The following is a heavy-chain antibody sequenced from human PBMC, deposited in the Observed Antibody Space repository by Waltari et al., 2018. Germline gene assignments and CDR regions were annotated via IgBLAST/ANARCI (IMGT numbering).Heavy chain of an antibody. CDR1: GFTFSSNT. Sequence: QVQVVESGGGVVQPGRSLTLSCAATGFTFSSNTMHWVRQAPGKGVEGVALISNDGSDKDYADSVKGRFTISRDNSNYKVYLQMDSLKIEDTAIYYCASRHSSSWYSFDYWGQGTLVTVSS. CDR3: ASRHSSSWYSFDY. CDR2: ISNDGSDK. V-gene: IGHV3-30-3*01. D-gene: IGHD6-13*01. J-gene: IGHJ4*02.